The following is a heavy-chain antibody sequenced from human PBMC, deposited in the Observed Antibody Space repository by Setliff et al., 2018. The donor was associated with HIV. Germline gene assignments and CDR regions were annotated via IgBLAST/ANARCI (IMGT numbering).Heavy chain of an antibody. CDR3: ARLYYDSNGSFDS. CDR1: GGPISGYY. Sequence: SGTLSLTCAVSGGPISGYYWNWIRQPPGKGLEWIGFIYYGSRTNYSPSLKSRVTISADTSKNQFSLNLSSVTAADTAIYYCARLYYDSNGSFDSWGQGILVTVSS. D-gene: IGHD3-22*01. V-gene: IGHV4-59*08. J-gene: IGHJ4*02. CDR2: IYYGSRT.